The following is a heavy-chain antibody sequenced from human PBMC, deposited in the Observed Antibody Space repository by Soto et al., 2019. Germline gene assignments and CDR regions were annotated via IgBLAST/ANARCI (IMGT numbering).Heavy chain of an antibody. CDR2: ISGSGGST. V-gene: IGHV3-23*01. CDR1: GFTFSSYA. J-gene: IGHJ4*02. CDR3: ARDPTVVAATRGGWGIGY. D-gene: IGHD2-15*01. Sequence: SGGSLRLSCAASGFTFSSYAMSWVRQAPGKGLEWVSAISGSGGSTYYADSVKGRFTISRDNSKNTLYLQMNSLRAEDTAVYYCARDPTVVAATRGGWGIGYWGQGTLVTVSS.